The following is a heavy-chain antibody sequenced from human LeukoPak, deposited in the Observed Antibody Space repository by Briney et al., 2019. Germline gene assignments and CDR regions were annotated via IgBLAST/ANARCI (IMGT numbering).Heavy chain of an antibody. CDR3: ARDRRPYDFWSGYQPTVFDY. J-gene: IGHJ4*02. V-gene: IGHV1-69*13. CDR1: GGTFSSYA. D-gene: IGHD3-3*01. CDR2: IIPIFGTA. Sequence: ASVKVSCKASGGTFSSYAISWVRQAPGQGLEWMGGIIPIFGTANYAQKFQGRVTITADESTSTAYMELSSLRSEDTAVYYCARDRRPYDFWSGYQPTVFDYWGQGTLVTVSS.